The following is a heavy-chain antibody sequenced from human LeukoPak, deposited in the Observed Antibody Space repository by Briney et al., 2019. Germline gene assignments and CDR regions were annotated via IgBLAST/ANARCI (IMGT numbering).Heavy chain of an antibody. CDR2: ISSSGSTI. J-gene: IGHJ4*02. V-gene: IGHV3-11*01. CDR3: ARDSGDGRFGETPYYFDY. D-gene: IGHD3-10*01. CDR1: GGSISSGSYY. Sequence: PSETLSLTCTVSGGSISSGSYYWSWIRQAPGKGLEWVSYISSSGSTIYYADSVKGRFTISRDNAKNSLYLQMNSLRAEDTAVYYCARDSGDGRFGETPYYFDYWGQGTLVTVSS.